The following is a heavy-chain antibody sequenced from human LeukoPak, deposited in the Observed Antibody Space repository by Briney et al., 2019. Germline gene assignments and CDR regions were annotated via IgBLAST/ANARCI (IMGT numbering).Heavy chain of an antibody. D-gene: IGHD4-23*01. CDR2: IYGGGST. J-gene: IGHJ4*02. CDR3: ARRGDGGRSFDY. CDR1: GFTFSSYG. V-gene: IGHV3-NL1*01. Sequence: GGSLRLSCAASGFTFSSYGMHWVRQAPGKGLEWVSLIYGGGSTYYADSVKGRFTISRDNSKNTLYLQVNSLRAEDTAVYYCARRGDGGRSFDYWGQGTLVTVSS.